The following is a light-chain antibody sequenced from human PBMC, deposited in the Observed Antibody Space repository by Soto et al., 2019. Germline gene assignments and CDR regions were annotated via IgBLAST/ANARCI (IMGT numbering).Light chain of an antibody. CDR1: SSVVGGSTY. CDR2: DVN. Sequence: QSVLTQPHAMSGSPGQSVSIACSGTSSVVGGSTYVSSYQQLPNKAPTLVMYDVNKRPSGVPDRFSGSKSGNTASLTISGLHTEDEADYYCCSYAVRNTSVFGTGTKVTVL. CDR3: CSYAVRNTSV. J-gene: IGLJ1*01. V-gene: IGLV2-11*01.